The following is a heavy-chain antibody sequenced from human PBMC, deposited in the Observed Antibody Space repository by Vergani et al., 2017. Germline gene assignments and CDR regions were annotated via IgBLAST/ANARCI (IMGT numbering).Heavy chain of an antibody. CDR1: GFTFSSYG. CDR2: IWYDGSNK. V-gene: IGHV3-33*01. D-gene: IGHD6-6*01. J-gene: IGHJ4*02. Sequence: QLQLVESGGGVVQPGRSLRLSCAASGFTFSSYGMHWVRQAPGKGLEWVAVIWYDGSNKYYADSVKGRFTISRDNSKNTLYLQMNSLRAEDTAVYYCARSFDRYSSSSGIDYWGQGTLVTVSS. CDR3: ARSFDRYSSSSGIDY.